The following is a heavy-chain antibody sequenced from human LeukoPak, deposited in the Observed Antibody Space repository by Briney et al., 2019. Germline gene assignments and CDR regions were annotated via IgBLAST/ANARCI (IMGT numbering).Heavy chain of an antibody. V-gene: IGHV3-7*01. CDR2: IKQDGTEK. Sequence: GGSLRLSCVSSGFTFSTYWLSWVRLGQGKVLKWVAKIKQDGTEKYYVDSVKGRFTISRDNAKNSLYLQMIRLRAEDTAVYYCARDFYYDSSGYYSYWGQGTLVTVSS. CDR3: ARDFYYDSSGYYSY. J-gene: IGHJ4*02. D-gene: IGHD3-22*01. CDR1: GFTFSTYW.